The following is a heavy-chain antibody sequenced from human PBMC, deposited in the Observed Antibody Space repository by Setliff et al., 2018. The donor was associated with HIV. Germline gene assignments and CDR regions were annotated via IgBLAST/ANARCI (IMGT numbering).Heavy chain of an antibody. CDR2: INAANGKT. V-gene: IGHV1-3*01. CDR3: ARGVIRGVISQGGLDY. J-gene: IGHJ4*02. D-gene: IGHD3-10*01. Sequence: ASVKVSCKASGYSFASHSLHWVRQAPGQRPEWMGWINAANGKTRYPQRFEARVTITMDTGASTAYMELNSLRSEDSAVYYCARGVIRGVISQGGLDYWGPGTLVTVSS. CDR1: GYSFASHS.